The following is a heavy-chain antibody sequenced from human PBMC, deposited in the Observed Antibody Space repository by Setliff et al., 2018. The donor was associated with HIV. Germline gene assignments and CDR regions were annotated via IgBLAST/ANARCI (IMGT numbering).Heavy chain of an antibody. CDR1: GGSMSNYY. J-gene: IGHJ4*02. CDR2: IFHTGSS. D-gene: IGHD4-17*01. V-gene: IGHV4-59*01. Sequence: SETLSLTCSVSGGSMSNYYWSWVRQPPGEGLEWMGDIFHTGSSTYNPSLKSRVSLSVDTSKNQFSLRLSAVTAADTAVYYCASLTDYGGDSGSHWGQGTLVTVSS. CDR3: ASLTDYGGDSGSH.